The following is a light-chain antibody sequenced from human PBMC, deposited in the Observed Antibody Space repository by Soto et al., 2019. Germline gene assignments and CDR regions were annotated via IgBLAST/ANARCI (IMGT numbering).Light chain of an antibody. CDR3: RPFTGSMTNV. CDR2: DVG. CDR1: SSDVGGYNS. Sequence: QSVLTQHPSVSGSPGESITLSCTATSSDVGGYNSVSWYQHHPGKAPKPILYDVGERPSGVSDRFSGSKSGNTASLTISGVQAADEADYFCRPFTGSMTNVFGSGTKLTVL. V-gene: IGLV2-14*03. J-gene: IGLJ1*01.